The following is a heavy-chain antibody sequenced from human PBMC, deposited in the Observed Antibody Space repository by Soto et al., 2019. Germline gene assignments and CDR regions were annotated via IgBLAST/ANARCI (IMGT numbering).Heavy chain of an antibody. CDR3: AKGDVHSSGWFLPFGYYYGMDV. CDR2: ISYDGSNK. CDR1: GFTFSSYG. D-gene: IGHD6-19*01. J-gene: IGHJ6*02. V-gene: IGHV3-30*18. Sequence: LRLSCAASGFTFSSYGMHWVRQAPGKGLEWVAVISYDGSNKYYADSVKGRFTISRDNSKNTLYLQMNSLRAEDTAVYYCAKGDVHSSGWFLPFGYYYGMDVWGQGTTVTVSS.